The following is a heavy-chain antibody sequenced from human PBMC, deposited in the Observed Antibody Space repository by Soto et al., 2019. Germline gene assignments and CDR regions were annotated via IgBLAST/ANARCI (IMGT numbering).Heavy chain of an antibody. CDR3: ARGRGYCSGGSCDWFDP. Sequence: SQTLSLTCAISGDSASSNSAAWNWIRQSPSRGLEWLGRTYYRSKWYNDYAVSVKSRITINPDTSKNQFSLQLNSVTPEDTAVYYCARGRGYCSGGSCDWFDPWGQGTLVTVSS. J-gene: IGHJ5*02. CDR1: GDSASSNSAA. CDR2: TYYRSKWYN. V-gene: IGHV6-1*01. D-gene: IGHD2-15*01.